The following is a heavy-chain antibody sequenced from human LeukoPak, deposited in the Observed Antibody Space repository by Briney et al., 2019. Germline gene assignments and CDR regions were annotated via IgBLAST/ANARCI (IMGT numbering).Heavy chain of an antibody. CDR2: IFDNRNT. J-gene: IGHJ5*02. CDR3: ARDYYGSGKGWFDP. D-gene: IGHD3-10*01. CDR1: GDSISSYY. V-gene: IGHV4-59*01. Sequence: SETLSLTCTVSGDSISSYYWSWIRQPPGKGLEWIGYIFDNRNTKYNPSLKSRVSLSLDTSKNEFSLNLSSVTAADTAVYYCARDYYGSGKGWFDPRGQGTLVTVSS.